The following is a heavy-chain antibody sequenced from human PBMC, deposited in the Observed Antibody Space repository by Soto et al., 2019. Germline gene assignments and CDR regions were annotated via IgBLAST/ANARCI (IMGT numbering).Heavy chain of an antibody. CDR2: IIPLFGTP. CDR3: ASGQGGNLDNYYNMDV. V-gene: IGHV1-69*18. CDR1: GGIFRTYS. D-gene: IGHD4-4*01. J-gene: IGHJ6*02. Sequence: QVQLVQSGAEVKRPGSSVKVSCKASGGIFRTYSIYWVRQAPGQGLEWMGSIIPLFGTPNYAQKFQGRVIISADESTSTAYMEVTSLRSEDTAMYFCASGQGGNLDNYYNMDVWGQGTTVTVSS.